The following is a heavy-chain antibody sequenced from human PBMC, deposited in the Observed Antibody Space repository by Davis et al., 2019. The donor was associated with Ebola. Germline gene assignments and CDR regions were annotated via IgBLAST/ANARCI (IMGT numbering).Heavy chain of an antibody. CDR1: GYTFTSYD. CDR2: MNPNSGNT. CDR3: ARRNTVVRGIISYFDY. D-gene: IGHD3-10*01. Sequence: AASVKVSCKASGYTFTSYDINWVRQATGQGLEWMGWMNPNSGNTGYAQKFQGRVTMTRNTSISTAYMELSSLKSEDTAVYYCARRNTVVRGIISYFDYWGQGTLVTVSS. V-gene: IGHV1-8*01. J-gene: IGHJ4*02.